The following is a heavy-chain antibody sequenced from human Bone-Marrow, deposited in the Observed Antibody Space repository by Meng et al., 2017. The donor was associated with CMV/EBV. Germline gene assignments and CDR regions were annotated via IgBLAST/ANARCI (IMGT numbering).Heavy chain of an antibody. J-gene: IGHJ4*02. CDR3: ARGGRQLWLSGGNEY. V-gene: IGHV1-46*01. CDR2: INPSGGST. CDR1: GYTFISYY. Sequence: QVQLVQSGAERKNPGASLKVFCNASGYTFISYYMHWVRQAHGQGLEWMGIINPSGGSTSYAQRFQGRVTMTRDTSTSTVYMELSSLRYEDTAVYYCARGGRQLWLSGGNEYWGQGALVTVSS. D-gene: IGHD5-18*01.